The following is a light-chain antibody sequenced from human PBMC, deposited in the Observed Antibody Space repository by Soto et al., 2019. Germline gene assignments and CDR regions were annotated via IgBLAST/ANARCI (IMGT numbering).Light chain of an antibody. V-gene: IGKV1-5*03. Sequence: DIQMTQSPSTLSGSVGDRVTITCRASQTISSWLAWYQQKPGKAPKPLIYKASTLKSWVPSRFSGSGSGTEYTLTISSLQPDDFATYYCQHYNSYSEAFGQGTNVDIK. J-gene: IGKJ1*01. CDR3: QHYNSYSEA. CDR1: QTISSW. CDR2: KAS.